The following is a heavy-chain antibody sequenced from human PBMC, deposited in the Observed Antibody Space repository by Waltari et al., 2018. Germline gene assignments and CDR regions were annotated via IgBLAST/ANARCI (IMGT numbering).Heavy chain of an antibody. D-gene: IGHD6-6*01. Sequence: QVQLQESGPGLVKPSQTLSLTCTVSGGSISSGSYYWSWLRQPAGKGLEWIGRIYTSGSTNYNPSLKSRVTISPDTSKNQFSLKLSSVTAADTAVYYCARYQSISAGFDPWGQGTLVIVSS. CDR3: ARYQSISAGFDP. V-gene: IGHV4-61*02. CDR2: IYTSGST. CDR1: GGSISSGSYY. J-gene: IGHJ5*02.